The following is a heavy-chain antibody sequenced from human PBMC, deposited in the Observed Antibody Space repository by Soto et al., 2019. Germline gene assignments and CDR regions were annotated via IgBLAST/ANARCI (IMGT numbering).Heavy chain of an antibody. J-gene: IGHJ5*02. Sequence: SETLSLTCNVSGGSISKFYWAWIRKTAGNGLEWMGRIYATGTTDYNPSLRSRVAMSVDISKKTFSLRLRSVTGADSGVYYCVRDGSKSLRDWFDPWGQGILVTVSS. CDR3: VRDGSKSLRDWFDP. CDR1: GGSISKFY. CDR2: IYATGTT. V-gene: IGHV4-4*07.